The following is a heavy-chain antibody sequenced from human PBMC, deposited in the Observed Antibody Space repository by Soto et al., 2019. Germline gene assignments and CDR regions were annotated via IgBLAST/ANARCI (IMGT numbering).Heavy chain of an antibody. V-gene: IGHV6-1*01. CDR1: GDSVSSNSAA. CDR2: TYYRSKWYN. CDR3: ARDIRSGHYYVCGMDV. D-gene: IGHD3-3*01. Sequence: SQTLSLTCAISGDSVSSNSAAWNWIRQSPSRGLGWLGRTYYRSKWYNDYAVSVKSRITINPDTVKDQFFLQLNSVTPEDTAVYYCARDIRSGHYYVCGMDVWGQGTTVTVSS. J-gene: IGHJ6*02.